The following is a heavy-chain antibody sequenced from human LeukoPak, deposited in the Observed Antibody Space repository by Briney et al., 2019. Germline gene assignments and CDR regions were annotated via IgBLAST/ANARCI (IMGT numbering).Heavy chain of an antibody. CDR2: ISSSSNII. CDR1: GFTFSNYN. V-gene: IGHV3-48*01. D-gene: IGHD3-10*01. CDR3: ARDFAREFTIDY. Sequence: LAGGSLRLSCAASGFTFSNYNMNWVRQPPGKGLQWVSYISSSSNIIYYADSVKGRFTISRDNAKNSLFLQMNSLRAEDTAVYYCARDFAREFTIDYWGQGTLVTVPS. J-gene: IGHJ4*02.